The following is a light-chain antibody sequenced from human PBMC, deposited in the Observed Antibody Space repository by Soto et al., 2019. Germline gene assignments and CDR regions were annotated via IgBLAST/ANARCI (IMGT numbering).Light chain of an antibody. CDR1: SSDIGGYNY. CDR2: EVS. CDR3: SSYAGSNNVV. J-gene: IGLJ2*01. Sequence: QSALTQPPSASGSPGQSVTISCTGTSSDIGGYNYVSWYQQHPGKATKLMIYEVSKRPSGVPDRFSGSKSGNTASLTVSGIQAEDEADYYCSSYAGSNNVVFGGGTKLTVL. V-gene: IGLV2-8*01.